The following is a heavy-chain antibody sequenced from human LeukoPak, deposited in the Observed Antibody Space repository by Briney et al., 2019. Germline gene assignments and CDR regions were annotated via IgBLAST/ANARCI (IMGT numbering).Heavy chain of an antibody. J-gene: IGHJ4*02. V-gene: IGHV3-74*01. CDR2: INTDGSST. D-gene: IGHD3-16*01. Sequence: GGSLRLSCAASGFTFSSYWMHWVRQAPGKGLVWVSGINTDGSSTTYADSVKGRFTISRDNAKNTLYLQMNSLRAEDTAVYYCARGTPFGGYWGQGTLVTVSS. CDR3: ARGTPFGGY. CDR1: GFTFSSYW.